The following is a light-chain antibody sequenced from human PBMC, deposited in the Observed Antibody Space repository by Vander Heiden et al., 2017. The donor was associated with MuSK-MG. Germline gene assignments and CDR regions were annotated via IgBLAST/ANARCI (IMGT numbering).Light chain of an antibody. CDR3: QQPSQWPPLT. V-gene: IGKV3-11*01. CDR1: QSISIY. J-gene: IGKJ4*01. CDR2: DAS. Sequence: EIVLTQSPATLSLSPGERATLSCRASQSISIYLAWYQQKPGQAPRLLIYDASNRATGIPARFSGSGYGTDFTLTISSLEPEDFAVYYCQQPSQWPPLTFGGGTKVEFK.